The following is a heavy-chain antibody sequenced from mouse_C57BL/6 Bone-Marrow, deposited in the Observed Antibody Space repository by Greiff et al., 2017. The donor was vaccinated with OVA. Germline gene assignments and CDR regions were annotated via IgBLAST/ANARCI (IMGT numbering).Heavy chain of an antibody. CDR1: GYTFTSYN. V-gene: IGHV1-12*01. CDR2: MYPGNGDT. Sequence: QQSGAELVRPGASVKMSCKASGYTFTSYNMHWVKQTPRQGLEWIGAMYPGNGDTSYNQKFKGKATLTVDKSSSTAYMQLSSLTSEDSAVYFCARGYDYDGAYYYAMDYWGQGTSVTVSS. D-gene: IGHD2-4*01. CDR3: ARGYDYDGAYYYAMDY. J-gene: IGHJ4*01.